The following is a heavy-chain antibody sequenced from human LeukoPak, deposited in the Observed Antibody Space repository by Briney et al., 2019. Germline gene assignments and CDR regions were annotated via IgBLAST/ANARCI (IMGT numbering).Heavy chain of an antibody. CDR3: AREYYGDYYFDY. V-gene: IGHV3-33*01. J-gene: IGHJ4*02. Sequence: PGRSLRLSCAASGFTFSSYGMHWVRQAPGKGLEWVALIWYDGSNKHHADSVKGRFTISRDNSKNTLFLQMNSLRAEDTAVYYCAREYYGDYYFDYWGQGTLVTVSS. CDR2: IWYDGSNK. CDR1: GFTFSSYG. D-gene: IGHD4-17*01.